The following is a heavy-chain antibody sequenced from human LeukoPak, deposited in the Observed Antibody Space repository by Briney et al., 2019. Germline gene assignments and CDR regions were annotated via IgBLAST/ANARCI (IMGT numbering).Heavy chain of an antibody. Sequence: ASVKVSCKASGYTFTYYDINWVRQATGQGLEWMGWMNPSSGNTGYLQKFQGRVTMTRDTSISTAYMELSRLRSDDTAVYYCARDLGRELLRDSIWDYFDYWGQGTLVTVSS. CDR2: MNPSSGNT. V-gene: IGHV1-8*02. J-gene: IGHJ4*02. CDR1: GYTFTYYD. CDR3: ARDLGRELLRDSIWDYFDY. D-gene: IGHD1-26*01.